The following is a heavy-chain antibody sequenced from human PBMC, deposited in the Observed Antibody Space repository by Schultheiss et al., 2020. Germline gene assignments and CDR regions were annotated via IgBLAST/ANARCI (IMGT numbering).Heavy chain of an antibody. V-gene: IGHV2-70*01. Sequence: SGPTLVKPTQTLTLTCTFSGFSLSTSGMCVSWIRQPPGKALEWLALIDWDDDKYYSTSLKTRLTISKDTSKNQVVLTMTNMDPVDTATYYCARSAKGYSYGLSDFDYWGQGTLVTVSS. J-gene: IGHJ4*02. CDR2: IDWDDDK. CDR1: GFSLSTSGMC. CDR3: ARSAKGYSYGLSDFDY. D-gene: IGHD5-18*01.